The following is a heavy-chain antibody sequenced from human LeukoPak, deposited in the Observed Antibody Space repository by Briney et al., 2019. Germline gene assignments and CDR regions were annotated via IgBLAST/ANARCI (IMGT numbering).Heavy chain of an antibody. Sequence: PGGSLRLSCAASGFTFSSYAMSWVRQAPGKGLEWVSAISGSGGSTNYADSVKGRFTISRDNSKNTLYLQMNSLRAEDTAVYYCTRDEGNFDYWGQGTLVTVSS. J-gene: IGHJ4*02. CDR3: TRDEGNFDY. CDR1: GFTFSSYA. CDR2: ISGSGGST. V-gene: IGHV3-23*01.